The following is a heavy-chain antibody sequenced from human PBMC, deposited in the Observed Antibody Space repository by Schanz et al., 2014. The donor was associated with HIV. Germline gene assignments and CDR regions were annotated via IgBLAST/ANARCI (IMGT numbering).Heavy chain of an antibody. J-gene: IGHJ4*02. CDR1: GFSFSDNV. CDR2: ISISGETT. CDR3: ANEEVPNDY. Sequence: EVHLLESGGGLVQPGGSLRLSCAASGFSFSDNVMTWVRQAPGKGLEWVSGISISGETTYYADSVKGRFTISRDNSKNTLYLQMNSLRVEDTAVYYCANEEVPNDYWGQGTLVTVSS. V-gene: IGHV3-23*01.